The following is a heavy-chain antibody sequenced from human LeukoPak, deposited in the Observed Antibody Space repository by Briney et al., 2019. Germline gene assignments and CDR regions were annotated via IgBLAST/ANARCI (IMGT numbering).Heavy chain of an antibody. CDR1: GFTFSSYG. V-gene: IGHV3-33*01. Sequence: GGSLRLSCAASGFTFSSYGMHWVRQAPGKGLEWVAAIWYDGSDKYYRDSVKGRFTISRDNSKNTLYLQMNSLRAEDTAIYYCARAGEAFDIWGRGTMVTVSS. CDR3: ARAGEAFDI. J-gene: IGHJ3*02. CDR2: IWYDGSDK.